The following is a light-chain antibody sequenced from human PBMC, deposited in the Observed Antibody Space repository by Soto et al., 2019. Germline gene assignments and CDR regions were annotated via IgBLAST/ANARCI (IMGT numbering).Light chain of an antibody. J-gene: IGKJ1*01. CDR1: HDISTY. Sequence: DMQRTQSASSLAAAVRRSVNITCRASHDISTYLAWYQQNTGKAPKLLIYAASTLQSGVKSRFSGSGSGTAFTLKLRCLQSEESAPSDCKASYSYPRTVAEGTKVDIK. CDR3: KASYSYPRT. V-gene: IGKV1-9*01. CDR2: AAS.